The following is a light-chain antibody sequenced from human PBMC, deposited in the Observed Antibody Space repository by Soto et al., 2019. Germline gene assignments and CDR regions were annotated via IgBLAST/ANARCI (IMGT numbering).Light chain of an antibody. J-gene: IGKJ5*01. CDR1: QSVTSSY. CDR3: QQRHMWPIT. V-gene: IGKV3D-20*02. CDR2: GAS. Sequence: EIVLTQSPCTLSLSPGERATLSCRASQSVTSSYLAWYQQKPGQAPSLLIYGASSRATGIPDRFSGSGSGTEFTLTISSLEPEDSAVYYCQQRHMWPITFGQGTRLEIK.